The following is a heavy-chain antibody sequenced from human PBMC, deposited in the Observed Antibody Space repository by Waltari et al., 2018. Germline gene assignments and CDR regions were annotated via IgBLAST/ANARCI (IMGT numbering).Heavy chain of an antibody. CDR3: ARAVRCSGGSCESHYMDV. D-gene: IGHD2-15*01. J-gene: IGHJ6*03. V-gene: IGHV4-38-2*01. CDR1: GYSISSGYY. Sequence: VQLQESGPGLVKPSETLSLTCAVSGYSISSGYYWVWIRQPPGKGLEWIGSLHHSGSTDYNPSLRSRVTISVDTSKNQFSLKLSSVTAADTAVHYCARAVRCSGGSCESHYMDVWGKGTTVTVSS. CDR2: LHHSGST.